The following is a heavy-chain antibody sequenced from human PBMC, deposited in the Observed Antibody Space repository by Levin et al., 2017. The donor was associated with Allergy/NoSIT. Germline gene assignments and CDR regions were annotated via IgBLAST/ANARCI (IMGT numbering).Heavy chain of an antibody. D-gene: IGHD6-19*01. Sequence: LSLTCAASGFTFSSYWMSWVRQAPGKGLEWVANIKQDGSEKYYVDSVKGRFTISRDNAKNSLYLQMNSLRAEDTAVYYCARDSHKYSSGWYQSFDYWGQGTLVTVSS. CDR1: GFTFSSYW. CDR2: IKQDGSEK. V-gene: IGHV3-7*01. CDR3: ARDSHKYSSGWYQSFDY. J-gene: IGHJ4*02.